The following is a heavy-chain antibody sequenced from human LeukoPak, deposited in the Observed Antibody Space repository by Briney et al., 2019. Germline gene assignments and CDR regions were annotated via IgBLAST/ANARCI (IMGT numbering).Heavy chain of an antibody. CDR3: ARDSLTVAGDH. J-gene: IGHJ5*02. CDR2: ISSSSSYI. CDR1: GFTFSSYS. Sequence: GGSLRLSCAASGFTFSSYSMNWVRQAPGKGLEWVSSISSSSSYIYYADSVKGRFTISRDNAKNSLYLQMNSLRAEDTAVYYCARDSLTVAGDHWGQGTLVTVSS. V-gene: IGHV3-21*01. D-gene: IGHD6-19*01.